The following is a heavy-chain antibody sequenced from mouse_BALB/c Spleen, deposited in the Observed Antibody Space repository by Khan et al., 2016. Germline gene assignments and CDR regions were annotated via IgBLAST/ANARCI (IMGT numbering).Heavy chain of an antibody. CDR2: MNTYTGES. D-gene: IGHD1-1*01. Sequence: QIQLVQSGPELKKPGETVKISCKASGYTFTNYGMNWVKQAPGKGLKWMGWMNTYTGESTYPDDFKGRFAFSLETSASTAYLQINNLKNEDMATXFCGRRVYYRSSYGVNDYWGQGTSGTVSS. V-gene: IGHV9-1*02. CDR1: GYTFTNYG. CDR3: GRRVYYRSSYGVNDY. J-gene: IGHJ4*01.